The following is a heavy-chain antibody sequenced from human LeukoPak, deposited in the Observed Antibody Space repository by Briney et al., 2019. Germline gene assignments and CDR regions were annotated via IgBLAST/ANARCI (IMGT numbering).Heavy chain of an antibody. CDR1: GFTFSSYA. D-gene: IGHD3-10*01. CDR2: ISGSGGST. Sequence: GGSLRLSCAASGFTFSSYAMSWVRQAPGKGLGWVSAISGSGGSTYYADSVKGRFTISRDNAKNSLYLQMNSLRAEDTAVYYCARALLYYYGSGSYYRRPQYYFDYWGQGTLVTVSS. CDR3: ARALLYYYGSGSYYRRPQYYFDY. V-gene: IGHV3-23*01. J-gene: IGHJ4*02.